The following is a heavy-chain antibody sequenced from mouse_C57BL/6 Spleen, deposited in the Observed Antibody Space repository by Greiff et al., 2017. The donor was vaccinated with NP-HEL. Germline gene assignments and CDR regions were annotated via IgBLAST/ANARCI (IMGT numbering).Heavy chain of an antibody. J-gene: IGHJ4*01. Sequence: VKLVESGPGLVQPSQSLSITCTVSGFSLTSYGVHWVRQSPGKGLEWLGVIWSGGSTDYNAAFISRLSISKDNSKSQVFFKMNSLQADDTAIYYCARKSYYDPLYAMDYWGQGTSVTVSS. CDR2: IWSGGST. CDR1: GFSLTSYG. V-gene: IGHV2-2*01. CDR3: ARKSYYDPLYAMDY. D-gene: IGHD2-4*01.